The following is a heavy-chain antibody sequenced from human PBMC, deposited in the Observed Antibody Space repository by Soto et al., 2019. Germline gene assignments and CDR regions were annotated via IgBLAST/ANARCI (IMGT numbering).Heavy chain of an antibody. Sequence: EVQWVESGGGLVQPGGSLRLSCAASGFTVAESAMHWVRQAPGKGLEWVSGISWNSRSIDYADSVKGRFTISRDNAKNSLFLQMNSLRHEDTALYYCTKGYYGSGSPYFDYWSRGALVTVAS. CDR2: ISWNSRSI. CDR1: GFTVAESA. CDR3: TKGYYGSGSPYFDY. V-gene: IGHV3-9*01. J-gene: IGHJ4*02. D-gene: IGHD3-10*01.